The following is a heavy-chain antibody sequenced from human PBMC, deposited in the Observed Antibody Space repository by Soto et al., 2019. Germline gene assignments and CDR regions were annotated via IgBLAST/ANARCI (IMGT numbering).Heavy chain of an antibody. Sequence: ASVKVSCKASGYTFTSYAMHWVRQAPGQRLEWMGWINAGNGNKKYSQKFQGRVTITRDTSASTAYMELSSLRSEDTAVYYCASARSSSWYMYFQHWGQGTLVTVSS. D-gene: IGHD6-13*01. CDR1: GYTFTSYA. CDR3: ASARSSSWYMYFQH. CDR2: INAGNGNK. J-gene: IGHJ1*01. V-gene: IGHV1-3*01.